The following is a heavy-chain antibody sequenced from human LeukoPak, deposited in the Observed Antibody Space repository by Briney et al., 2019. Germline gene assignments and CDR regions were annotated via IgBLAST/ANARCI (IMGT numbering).Heavy chain of an antibody. CDR3: ASSDVLRYFDWRRGGAFDI. Sequence: SETLSLTCTVSGGSISSSSYYWGWIRQAPGKGLEWIGSIYYSGSTYYNPSLKSRVTISVDTSKNQFSLKLSSVTAADTAVYYCASSDVLRYFDWRRGGAFDIWGQRTMATVSS. V-gene: IGHV4-39*07. J-gene: IGHJ3*02. D-gene: IGHD3-9*01. CDR1: GGSISSSSYY. CDR2: IYYSGST.